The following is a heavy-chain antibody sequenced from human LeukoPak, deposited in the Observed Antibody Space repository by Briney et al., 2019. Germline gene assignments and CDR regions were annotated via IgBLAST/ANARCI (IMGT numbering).Heavy chain of an antibody. V-gene: IGHV3-7*01. CDR2: IVDDGSET. D-gene: IGHD2-21*02. CDR3: ATGGCTDSNCYSGGY. J-gene: IGHJ4*02. Sequence: GGSLRLSCATSGFTFSRYWMTWVRQAPGKGLEWVASIVDDGSETYYLDSVKGRFTFSRDNAKNSLYLHMNSLRVEDTAVYYCATGGCTDSNCYSGGYWGQGTLVTVSS. CDR1: GFTFSRYW.